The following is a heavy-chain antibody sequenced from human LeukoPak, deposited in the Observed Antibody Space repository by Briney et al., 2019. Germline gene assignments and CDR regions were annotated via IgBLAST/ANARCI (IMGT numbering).Heavy chain of an antibody. CDR2: IKQDGSQK. V-gene: IGHV3-7*03. CDR3: AKEPDYYDTY. J-gene: IGHJ4*02. D-gene: IGHD3-22*01. Sequence: GSLRLSCVASGFTFSSYWMNWVRQAPGKGLEYVANIKQDGSQKYYVDSMKGRFTISRDNAKNSLYLQIDSLRAEDTAVYYCAKEPDYYDTYWGQGTLVTVSS. CDR1: GFTFSSYW.